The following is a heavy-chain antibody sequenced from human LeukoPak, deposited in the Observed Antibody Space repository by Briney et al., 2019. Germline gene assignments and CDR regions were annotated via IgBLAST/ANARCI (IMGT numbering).Heavy chain of an antibody. J-gene: IGHJ4*02. D-gene: IGHD1-14*01. CDR1: GYTFTSYD. V-gene: IGHV1-8*01. CDR2: MNPNSGNT. CDR3: AKDRYHRVNYFDY. Sequence: ASVKVSCKASGYTFTSYDINWVRQATGQGLEWMGWMNPNSGNTGYAQKFQGRVTMTRNTSISTAYMELSSLRSEDTAVYYCAKDRYHRVNYFDYWGQGTLVTVSS.